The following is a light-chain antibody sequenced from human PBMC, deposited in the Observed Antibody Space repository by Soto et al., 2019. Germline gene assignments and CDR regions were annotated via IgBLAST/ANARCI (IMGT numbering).Light chain of an antibody. CDR1: QSISSW. V-gene: IGKV1-5*03. Sequence: DIQMTQSPSTLSASVGDRVIITCRASQSISSWLAWYQQKPGKAPKVLIYKASRLESGVPSRFSGSGSGTEFTLTISSLQPDDFATYYCQHYNSYPLTFGGGTKVEIK. CDR2: KAS. CDR3: QHYNSYPLT. J-gene: IGKJ4*01.